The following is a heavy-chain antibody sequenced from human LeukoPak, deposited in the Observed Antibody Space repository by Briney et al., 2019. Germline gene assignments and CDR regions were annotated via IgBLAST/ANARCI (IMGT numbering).Heavy chain of an antibody. Sequence: GGSLRLSCAASGFTFSNAWMSWVRQAPGKGLEWVGRIKSKTDGGTTDYAAPVKGRFTISRDDSKNTLYLQMNSLKTEDTAVYYCTTGALYSIWEWVDDYWGQGTLVTVSS. CDR2: IKSKTDGGTT. J-gene: IGHJ4*02. CDR1: GFTFSNAW. CDR3: TTGALYSIWEWVDDY. D-gene: IGHD4-11*01. V-gene: IGHV3-15*01.